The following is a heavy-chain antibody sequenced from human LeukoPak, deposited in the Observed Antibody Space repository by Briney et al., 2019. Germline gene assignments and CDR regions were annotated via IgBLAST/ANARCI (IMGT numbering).Heavy chain of an antibody. V-gene: IGHV3-30*18. CDR2: IPYDGSNK. Sequence: PGRSLRLSCAASGFTFSSYGMHWVRQAPGKGLEWVAVIPYDGSNKYYADSVKGRFTISRDNSKNTLYLQMNSLRAEDTAVYYCAKEVYKQLAAAGLDYWGQGTLVTVSS. J-gene: IGHJ4*02. D-gene: IGHD6-13*01. CDR1: GFTFSSYG. CDR3: AKEVYKQLAAAGLDY.